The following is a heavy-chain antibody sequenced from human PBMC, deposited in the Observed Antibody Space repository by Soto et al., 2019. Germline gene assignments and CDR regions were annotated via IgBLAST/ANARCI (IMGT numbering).Heavy chain of an antibody. Sequence: SETLSLTCTVSGGSISSYYWSWIRQPPGKGLEWIGYIYYSGSTNYNPSLKSRVTISVDTSKNQFSLKLSSVTAADTAVYYCARVITGAIAAREAYYFDYWGQGTLVTVS. V-gene: IGHV4-59*01. CDR2: IYYSGST. D-gene: IGHD6-6*01. J-gene: IGHJ4*02. CDR1: GGSISSYY. CDR3: ARVITGAIAAREAYYFDY.